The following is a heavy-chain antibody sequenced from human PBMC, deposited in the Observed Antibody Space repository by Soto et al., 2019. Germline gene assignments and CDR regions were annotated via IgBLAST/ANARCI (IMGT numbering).Heavy chain of an antibody. V-gene: IGHV4-39*01. CDR2: IYYSGST. CDR1: GGSISSSSYY. CDR3: ARHGPRYCTNGVCYNVGFGYNWFDP. J-gene: IGHJ5*02. Sequence: PSETLSLTCTVSGGSISSSSYYWGWIRQPPGKGLEWIGSIYYSGSTYYNPSLKSRVTISVDTSKNQFSLKLSSVTAADTAVYYCARHGPRYCTNGVCYNVGFGYNWFDPWGQGTLVTVSS. D-gene: IGHD2-8*01.